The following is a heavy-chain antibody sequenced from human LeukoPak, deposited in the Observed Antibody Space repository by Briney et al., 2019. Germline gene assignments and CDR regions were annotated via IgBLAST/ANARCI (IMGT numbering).Heavy chain of an antibody. CDR2: TNPSGGST. Sequence: ASVKVSCKASGYTFTSYYMHWVRQAPGQGLEWMGITNPSGGSTSYAQKFQGRVTMTRDTSTSTVYMELSSLRSEDTAVYYCARAIFGVVIGYYYYGMDVWGQGTTVTVSS. V-gene: IGHV1-46*01. J-gene: IGHJ6*02. CDR1: GYTFTSYY. D-gene: IGHD3-3*01. CDR3: ARAIFGVVIGYYYYGMDV.